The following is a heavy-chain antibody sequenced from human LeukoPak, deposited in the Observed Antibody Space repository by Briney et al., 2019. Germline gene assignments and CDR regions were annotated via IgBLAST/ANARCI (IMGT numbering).Heavy chain of an antibody. J-gene: IGHJ4*02. CDR3: ARDSYDFWSGYYIDY. CDR1: GFTFSSYW. D-gene: IGHD3-3*01. V-gene: IGHV3-7*01. Sequence: GGSLRLSCAASGFTFSSYWMSWVRQAPGKGLEWVANIKQDGSEKYYVDSVKGRFTISRDNAKNSLYLQMNSLRAEGTAVYYCARDSYDFWSGYYIDYWGQGTLVTVSS. CDR2: IKQDGSEK.